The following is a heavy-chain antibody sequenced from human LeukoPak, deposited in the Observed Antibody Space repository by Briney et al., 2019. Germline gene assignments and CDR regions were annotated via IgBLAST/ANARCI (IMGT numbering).Heavy chain of an antibody. D-gene: IGHD2-15*01. CDR3: ASLDKVVPYYYYYGMDV. Sequence: GRSLRLSCAASGFTFSSYAMHWVRQAPGKGLEWVAVISYDGSNKYYADSVKGRFTISRDNSKNTLYLQMNSLRAEDTAVYYCASLDKVVPYYYYYGMDVWGQGTTVTVSS. V-gene: IGHV3-30-3*01. CDR2: ISYDGSNK. CDR1: GFTFSSYA. J-gene: IGHJ6*02.